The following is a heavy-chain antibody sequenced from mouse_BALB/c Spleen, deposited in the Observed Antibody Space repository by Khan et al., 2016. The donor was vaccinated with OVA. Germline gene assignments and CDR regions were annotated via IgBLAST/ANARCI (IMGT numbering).Heavy chain of an antibody. D-gene: IGHD4-1*01. CDR3: ASHLTGSFAY. V-gene: IGHV5-6*01. CDR1: GFTFSSSS. Sequence: EVQVVESGGDSVKPGGSLKLSCAASGFTFSSSSMSWVRQTPDKRLEWVATMSSGGDYTYYPDSVKGRFTISRDNAKNTLYLQMSSLRSEDTAMYYCASHLTGSFAYWGQGTLVTVSA. CDR2: MSSGGDYT. J-gene: IGHJ3*01.